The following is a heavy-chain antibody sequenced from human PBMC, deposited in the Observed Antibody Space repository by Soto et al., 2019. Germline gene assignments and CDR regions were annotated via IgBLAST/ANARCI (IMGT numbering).Heavy chain of an antibody. D-gene: IGHD3-9*01. J-gene: IGHJ4*02. CDR1: GYTFTGYY. V-gene: IGHV1-2*04. Sequence: QVQLVQSGAEVKKPGASVKVSCKPSGYTFTGYYMHWVRQAPGQGLEGMGWINPNSGGTNYAQKFQGWVTMTRDTSISTAYMELSRLRSDDTAVYYCARSHVLRYFDWLLPFDYWGQGTLVTVSS. CDR3: ARSHVLRYFDWLLPFDY. CDR2: INPNSGGT.